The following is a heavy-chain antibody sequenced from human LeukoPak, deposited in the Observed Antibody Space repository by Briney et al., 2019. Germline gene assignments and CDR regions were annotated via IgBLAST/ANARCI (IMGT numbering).Heavy chain of an antibody. D-gene: IGHD3-9*01. CDR1: GGSISNYY. CDR3: ARQGVGTGYGTVGY. J-gene: IGHJ4*02. Sequence: SETLSLTCTVSGGSISNYYWNWIRQPPGKGLEWIGYIYYSGSTNYNPSLKSRVTISIDTSKNQFSLKLSSVTAADTAVYYCARQGVGTGYGTVGYWGQGTLVTVSS. V-gene: IGHV4-59*08. CDR2: IYYSGST.